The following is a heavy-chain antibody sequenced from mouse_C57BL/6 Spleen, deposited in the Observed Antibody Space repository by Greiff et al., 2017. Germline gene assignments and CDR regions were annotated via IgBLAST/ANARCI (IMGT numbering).Heavy chain of an antibody. D-gene: IGHD2-4*01. CDR2: INPSNGGT. CDR3: AREGYDYGYAMDY. V-gene: IGHV1-53*01. J-gene: IGHJ4*01. CDR1: GYTFTSYW. Sequence: QVQLQQPGTELVKPGASVKLSCKASGYTFTSYWMHWVKQRPGQGLEWIGNINPSNGGTKYNEKFKSKATLTVDKSSSTAYMQLSSLTSEDSAVYYCAREGYDYGYAMDYWGQGTSVTVAS.